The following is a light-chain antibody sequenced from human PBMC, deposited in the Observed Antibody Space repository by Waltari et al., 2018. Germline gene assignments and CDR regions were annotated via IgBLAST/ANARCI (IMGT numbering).Light chain of an antibody. CDR1: HDISNY. CDR3: QQYSNLSWT. V-gene: IGKV1-33*01. J-gene: IGKJ2*02. CDR2: DAS. Sequence: DIQITYSPSSLSAFLVYRVTITSQVSHDISNYLNWYQQQPGKAPKLLIYDASNLETGVPARFSGSGSGTDFTFTISSLQPEDIAAYYCQQYSNLSWTFGQGTRLEIK.